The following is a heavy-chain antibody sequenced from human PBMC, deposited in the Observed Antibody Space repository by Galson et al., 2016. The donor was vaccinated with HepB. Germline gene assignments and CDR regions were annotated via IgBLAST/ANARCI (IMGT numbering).Heavy chain of an antibody. J-gene: IGHJ4*02. CDR3: STRVRGGYWRGGPLES. D-gene: IGHD3-22*01. CDR1: GGIFSSYA. V-gene: IGHV1-69*13. CDR2: IIPIFVAP. Sequence: SVKVSCKASGGIFSSYAISWVRQAPGQGLEWMGGIIPIFVAPSYAQKFQGRVTITADESTNTSYMDLSSRRSEDPAVYYWSTRVRGGYWRGGPLESWGQGSLVTVSS.